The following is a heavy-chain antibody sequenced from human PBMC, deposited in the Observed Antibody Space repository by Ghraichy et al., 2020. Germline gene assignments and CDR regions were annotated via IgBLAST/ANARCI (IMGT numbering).Heavy chain of an antibody. D-gene: IGHD3-10*01. V-gene: IGHV1-69*05. CDR2: IIPIFGTA. CDR1: GGTFSSYA. Sequence: SVKVSCKASGGTFSSYAISWVRQAPGQGLEWMGGIIPIFGTANYAQKFQGRVTITTDESTSTAYMELSSLRSEDTAVYYCARGFGELLRADPESEWGQGTLVTVSS. CDR3: ARGFGELLRADPESE. J-gene: IGHJ4*02.